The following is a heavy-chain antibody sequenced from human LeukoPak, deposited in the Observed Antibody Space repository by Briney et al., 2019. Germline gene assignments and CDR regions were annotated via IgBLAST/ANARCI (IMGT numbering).Heavy chain of an antibody. Sequence: PGRSLRLSCAASGFTFSSYGMHWVPQVPGKGLEWVAVISYAGSNKYYADSVKGRFTSPRDNSKHTLYLQMNSLRAEDTAVYYFARDYYDCSCAYCGGNAFDIWGQGKMVTVSS. V-gene: IGHV3-30*03. CDR3: ARDYYDCSCAYCGGNAFDI. CDR1: GFTFSSYG. CDR2: ISYAGSNK. J-gene: IGHJ3*02. D-gene: IGHD3-22*01.